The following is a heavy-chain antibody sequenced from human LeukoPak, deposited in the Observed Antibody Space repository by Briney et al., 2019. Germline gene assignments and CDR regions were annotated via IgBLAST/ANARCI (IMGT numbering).Heavy chain of an antibody. D-gene: IGHD5-18*01. Sequence: SETLSLTCAVYGGSFSGYYWSWIRQPPGKGLEWIGEINHSGSTNYNPSLKSRVTISVDTSKNQFSLKLSSVTAADTAVYYCARDGYSYGHEYYMDVWGKGTTVTISS. CDR1: GGSFSGYY. CDR2: INHSGST. V-gene: IGHV4-34*01. J-gene: IGHJ6*03. CDR3: ARDGYSYGHEYYMDV.